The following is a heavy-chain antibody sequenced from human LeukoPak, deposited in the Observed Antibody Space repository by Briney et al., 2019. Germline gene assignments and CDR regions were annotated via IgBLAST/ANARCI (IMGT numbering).Heavy chain of an antibody. CDR3: ASLLQQFDY. Sequence: GGSLRLSCAASGFTFSSYSMNWVRQAPGKGLEWVSSISSSSSYIYYADSVKGRLTISRDNAKNSLYLQMNSLRAEDTAVYYCASLLQQFDYWGQGTLVTVSS. V-gene: IGHV3-21*01. J-gene: IGHJ4*02. CDR2: ISSSSSYI. D-gene: IGHD4-11*01. CDR1: GFTFSSYS.